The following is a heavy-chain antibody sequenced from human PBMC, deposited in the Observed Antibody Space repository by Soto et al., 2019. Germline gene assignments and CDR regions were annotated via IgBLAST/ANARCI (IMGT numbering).Heavy chain of an antibody. CDR3: ARGGTHGDYKFQH. CDR2: IYYSGDA. Sequence: SETLSLTCTVSGDSISSGDYYWSWIRQHPGKGLDWIGYIYYSGDAYYDPSLEGRVTISVDTSKNQFSLRLYSVTAADTAVYYCARGGTHGDYKFQHWGQGTLVTVSS. D-gene: IGHD4-17*01. CDR1: GDSISSGDYY. V-gene: IGHV4-31*03. J-gene: IGHJ1*01.